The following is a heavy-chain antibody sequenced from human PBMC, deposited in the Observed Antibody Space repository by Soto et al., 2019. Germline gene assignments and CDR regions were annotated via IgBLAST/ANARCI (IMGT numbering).Heavy chain of an antibody. J-gene: IGHJ4*02. V-gene: IGHV4-31*03. CDR2: IYYSGST. CDR3: ARETPRIVGAYFDC. Sequence: SETLSLTCTVSGGSISSGGYYWSWIRQHQGKGLEWIGYIYYSGSTYYNPSLKSRVTISVDTSKNQFSLKLSSVTAADTAVYYCARETPRIVGAYFDCWGQGTLVTVSS. CDR1: GGSISSGGYY. D-gene: IGHD1-26*01.